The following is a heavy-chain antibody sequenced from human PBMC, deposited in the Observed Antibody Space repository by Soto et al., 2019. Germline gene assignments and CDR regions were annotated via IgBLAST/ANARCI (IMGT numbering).Heavy chain of an antibody. CDR1: GFTFSTYA. Sequence: GGSLRLSCVASGFTFSTYAMSWVRQAPGKGLEWVSAMSGSGGNTYYADSVKGRCTISRDYSKNTLYLQMNSLRAEDTAVYYCANTDIAMTGSFDSWGLGTLVTVSS. CDR3: ANTDIAMTGSFDS. CDR2: MSGSGGNT. J-gene: IGHJ4*02. D-gene: IGHD6-19*01. V-gene: IGHV3-23*01.